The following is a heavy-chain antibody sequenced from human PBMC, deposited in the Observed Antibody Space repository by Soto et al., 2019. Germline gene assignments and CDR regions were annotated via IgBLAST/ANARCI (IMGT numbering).Heavy chain of an antibody. D-gene: IGHD3-10*01. CDR3: AKDSEYYYGSGSYYNPRDYYYGMDV. J-gene: IGHJ6*02. CDR2: ISYDGSNK. V-gene: IGHV3-30*18. CDR1: GFTFSSYG. Sequence: PGGSLRLSCAASGFTFSSYGMHWVRQAPGKGLEWVAVISYDGSNKYYADPVKGRFTISRDNSKNTLYLQMNSLRAEDTAVYYCAKDSEYYYGSGSYYNPRDYYYGMDVWGQGTTVTVSS.